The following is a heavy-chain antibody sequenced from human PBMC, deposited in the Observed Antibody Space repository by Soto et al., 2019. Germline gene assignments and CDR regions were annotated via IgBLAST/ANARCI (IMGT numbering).Heavy chain of an antibody. CDR2: IYYSGST. V-gene: IGHV4-30-4*01. CDR3: ARVSRWRAFDI. CDR1: GGSISSGDYY. D-gene: IGHD3-3*01. J-gene: IGHJ3*02. Sequence: KASETLSLTCTVSGGSISSGDYYWSWIRQPPGKGLEWIGYIYYSGSTYYNPSLKSRVTISVDTSKNQFSLKLSSVTAADTAVYYCARVSRWRAFDIWGQGTMVTVSS.